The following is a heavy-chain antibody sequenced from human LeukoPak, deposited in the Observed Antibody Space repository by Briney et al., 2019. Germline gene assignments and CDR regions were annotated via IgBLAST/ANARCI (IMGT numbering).Heavy chain of an antibody. Sequence: SETLSLTCTVSGYSISSGYYWGWIRQPPGKGLEWIGSIYYSGSTYYNPSLKSRVTISVDTSKNQFSLKLSSVTAADTAVYYCARPYLSPSTSDYWGQGTLVTVSS. CDR2: IYYSGST. D-gene: IGHD1-1*01. J-gene: IGHJ4*02. CDR1: GYSISSGYY. CDR3: ARPYLSPSTSDY. V-gene: IGHV4-38-2*02.